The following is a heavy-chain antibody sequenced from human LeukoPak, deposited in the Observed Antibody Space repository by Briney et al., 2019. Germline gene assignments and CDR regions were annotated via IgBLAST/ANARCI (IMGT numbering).Heavy chain of an antibody. CDR1: GYTFTSYD. J-gene: IGHJ4*02. CDR2: MNPNSGNT. V-gene: IGHV1-8*01. D-gene: IGHD3-10*01. CDR3: ARRSRSYGSGNIGGY. Sequence: ASVKDSCKASGYTFTSYDINWVRQATGQGLEWMGWMNPNSGNTGYAQKFQGRVTMTRNTSISTAYMELSSLRSEDTAVYYCARRSRSYGSGNIGGYWGQGTLVTVSS.